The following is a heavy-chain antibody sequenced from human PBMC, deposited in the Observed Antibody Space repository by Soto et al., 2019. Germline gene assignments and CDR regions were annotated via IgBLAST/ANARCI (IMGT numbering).Heavy chain of an antibody. V-gene: IGHV4-39*01. J-gene: IGHJ2*01. CDR3: ARRDYDTLTGYSWGYFDL. D-gene: IGHD3-9*01. Sequence: SETLSLTCTVSGGSISSSSYYWGWIRQPPGKGLEWIGSIYYSGSTYYNPSLKSRVTISVDTSKTQFSLKLSSVTAADTAVYYCARRDYDTLTGYSWGYFDLWGRGTLVTVSS. CDR2: IYYSGST. CDR1: GGSISSSSYY.